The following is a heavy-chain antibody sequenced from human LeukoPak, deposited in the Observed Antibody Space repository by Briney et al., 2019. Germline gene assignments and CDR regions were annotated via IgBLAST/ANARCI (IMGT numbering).Heavy chain of an antibody. D-gene: IGHD2-2*01. CDR3: ARDRRRYQLPKLDYYYYMDV. J-gene: IGHJ6*03. CDR1: GYTFTGYY. Sequence: ASVKVSCKASGYTFTGYYMHWVRQAPGQGLEWMGWINPNSGGTNYAQKFQGRVTMTRDTSISTAYMELSRLRSDDTAVYYCARDRRRYQLPKLDYYYYMDVWGKGTTVTVSS. CDR2: INPNSGGT. V-gene: IGHV1-2*02.